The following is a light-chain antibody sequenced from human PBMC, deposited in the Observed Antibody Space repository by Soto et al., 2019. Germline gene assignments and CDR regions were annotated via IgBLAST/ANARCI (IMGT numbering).Light chain of an antibody. CDR1: QSPLHSNGYNY. V-gene: IGKV2-28*01. CDR3: IQTLQTPLT. CDR2: LGS. J-gene: IGKJ4*01. Sequence: DIVMTQSPRSLPVTPGEPASISCRSSQSPLHSNGYNYLDWYLQKPGQSPQLLIYLGSSRASGVPDRFSGSGSGTDFTLKISRVEAEDFGVYYCIQTLQTPLTFGGGTKVDIK.